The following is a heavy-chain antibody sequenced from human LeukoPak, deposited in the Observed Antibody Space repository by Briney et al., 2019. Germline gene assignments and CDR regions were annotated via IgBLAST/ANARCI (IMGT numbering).Heavy chain of an antibody. CDR1: GGTLNKFG. CDR3: ARDWDATNWFDP. CDR2: IVPIFRTP. Sequence: AVKLSCKASGGTLNKFGLSWVRQAPGQGLEWMGGIVPIFRTPTYAQNFQGRVTITADESTRTAYMELRGLRFQDTAVYYCARDWDATNWFDPWGQGTLVTVSS. J-gene: IGHJ5*02. D-gene: IGHD1-26*01. V-gene: IGHV1-69*13.